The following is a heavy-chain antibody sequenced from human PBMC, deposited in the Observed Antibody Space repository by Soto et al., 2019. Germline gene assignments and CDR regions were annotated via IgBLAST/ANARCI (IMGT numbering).Heavy chain of an antibody. V-gene: IGHV1-2*02. Sequence: ASVKVSCKASGYTFTGYYMHWVRQAPGQGLEWMGWINPNSGGTNYAQKFQGRVTMTRDTSISTAYMELSRLRSDDTAVYYCAGASSSSWNLFDYWGQGTLVTVSS. J-gene: IGHJ4*02. CDR3: AGASSSSWNLFDY. CDR2: INPNSGGT. CDR1: GYTFTGYY. D-gene: IGHD6-13*01.